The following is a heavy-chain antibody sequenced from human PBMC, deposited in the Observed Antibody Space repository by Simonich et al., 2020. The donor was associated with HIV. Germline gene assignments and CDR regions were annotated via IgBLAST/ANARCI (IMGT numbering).Heavy chain of an antibody. D-gene: IGHD6-19*01. CDR3: ARRGRIAVTGYYFDY. V-gene: IGHV4-39*01. Sequence: QLQLQESGPGLVKPSETLSLTCTVSGGSISSSSYYWGWIRQPPGKGLEWIGSIYYYGSTSYNPSLKIRGTISVDTSKNQFSLRLTSLTAADTAVYYCARRGRIAVTGYYFDYWGQGTLVTVSS. CDR2: IYYYGST. CDR1: GGSISSSSYY. J-gene: IGHJ4*02.